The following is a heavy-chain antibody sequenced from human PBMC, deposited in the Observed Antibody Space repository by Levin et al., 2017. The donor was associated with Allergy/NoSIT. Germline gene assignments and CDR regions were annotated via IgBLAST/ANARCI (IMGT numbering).Heavy chain of an antibody. D-gene: IGHD6-19*01. V-gene: IGHV3-11*01. J-gene: IGHJ6*02. CDR2: ISSSGSTI. Sequence: GESLKISCAASGFTFSDYYMSWIRQAPGKGLEWVSYISSSGSTIYYADSVKGRFTISRDNAKNSLYLQMNSLRAEDTAVYYCARGVSGWYYYGMDVWGQGTTVTVSS. CDR1: GFTFSDYY. CDR3: ARGVSGWYYYGMDV.